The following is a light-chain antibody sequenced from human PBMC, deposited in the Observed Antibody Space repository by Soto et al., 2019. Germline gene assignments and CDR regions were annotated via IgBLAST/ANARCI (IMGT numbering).Light chain of an antibody. Sequence: QSALTQPPSASGSPGQSVTISCTGTSSDVGNYDSVSWYQHHPGKAPQAVIYEVNKRPSGVPDRFSGSKSGNTASLTVSGLQADDEANYYCSSFKGTNSFVFGTGTKLTVL. CDR1: SSDVGNYDS. CDR3: SSFKGTNSFV. J-gene: IGLJ1*01. V-gene: IGLV2-8*01. CDR2: EVN.